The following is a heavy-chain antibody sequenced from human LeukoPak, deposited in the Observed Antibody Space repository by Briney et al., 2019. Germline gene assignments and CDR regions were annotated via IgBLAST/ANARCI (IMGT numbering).Heavy chain of an antibody. CDR1: SGSISSSSYY. V-gene: IGHV4-39*01. CDR3: ARVDDDAFDI. CDR2: IYYSGST. Sequence: SETLSLTCTVSSGSISSSSYYWGWIRQPPGKGLEWIGSIYYSGSTYYNPSLKSRVTISVDTSKNQFSLKLSSVTAADTAVYYCARVDDDAFDIWGQGTMVTVSS. J-gene: IGHJ3*02.